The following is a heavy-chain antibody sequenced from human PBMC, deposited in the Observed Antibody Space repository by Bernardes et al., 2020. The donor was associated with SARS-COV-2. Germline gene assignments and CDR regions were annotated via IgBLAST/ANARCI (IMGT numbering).Heavy chain of an antibody. V-gene: IGHV3-53*04. J-gene: IGHJ6*02. CDR2: IYSGGST. D-gene: IGHD4-17*01. CDR1: GFTVSSNY. CDR3: AGSYYGDFYYYGMDV. Sequence: GGSLRLSCAASGFTVSSNYMSWVRQAPGKGLEWVSVIYSGGSTYYADSVKGRFTISRHNSKNTLYLQMNSLRAEDTAVYYCAGSYYGDFYYYGMDVWGQGTTVTVSS.